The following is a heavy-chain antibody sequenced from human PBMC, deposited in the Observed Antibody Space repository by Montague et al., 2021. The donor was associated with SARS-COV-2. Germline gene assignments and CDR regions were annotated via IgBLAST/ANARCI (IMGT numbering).Heavy chain of an antibody. D-gene: IGHD3-3*01. CDR1: GGSFTGYH. J-gene: IGHJ3*01. CDR3: ARAQVTIFGVLIMLPAAGAVDV. Sequence: SETRSLTCAVYGGSFTGYHWTWIRQPPGKGLEWIGEINHSGSSNYNPSLESRVTMSVDTSKNQFSLRLNSVSAADTAVYYCARAQVTIFGVLIMLPAAGAVDVWGQGTTVTVSS. CDR2: INHSGSS. V-gene: IGHV4-34*01.